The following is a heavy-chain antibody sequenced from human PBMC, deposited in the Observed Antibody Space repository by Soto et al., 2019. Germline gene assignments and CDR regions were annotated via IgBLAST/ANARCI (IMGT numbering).Heavy chain of an antibody. CDR1: GGTFSSYA. CDR2: IIPIFGTA. CDR3: ARDSGSPLYDAFDI. J-gene: IGHJ3*02. Sequence: GASVKVSCKASGGTFSSYAISWVRQAPGQGLEWMGGIIPIFGTANYAQKFQGRVTITADKSTSTAYMELSSLRSKDTAVYYCARDSGSPLYDAFDIWGQGTMVTVS. V-gene: IGHV1-69*06. D-gene: IGHD3-10*01.